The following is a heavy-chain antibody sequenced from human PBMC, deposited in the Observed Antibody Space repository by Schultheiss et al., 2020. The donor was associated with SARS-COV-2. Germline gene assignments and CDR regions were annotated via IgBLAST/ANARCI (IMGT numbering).Heavy chain of an antibody. D-gene: IGHD4-17*01. V-gene: IGHV4-39*01. J-gene: IGHJ4*02. CDR2: IYYSGST. CDR1: GGSISSSSYY. Sequence: SETLSLTCTVSGGSISSSSYYWGWIRQPPGKGLEWIGSIYYSGSTYYNPSLKSRVTISVDTSKNQFSLKLSSVTAADTAVYYCARAPNDYGVIPDKYCFDYWGQGTLVTVSS. CDR3: ARAPNDYGVIPDKYCFDY.